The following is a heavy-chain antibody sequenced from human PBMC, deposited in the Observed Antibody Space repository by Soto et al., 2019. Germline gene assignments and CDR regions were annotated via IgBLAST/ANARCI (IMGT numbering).Heavy chain of an antibody. CDR1: GFTFSSYA. V-gene: IGHV3-30-3*01. Sequence: QVQLVESGGGVVQPGRSLRLSCAASGFTFSSYAMHWVRQAPGKGLEWAAVISYDGSNKYYADSVKGRFTISRDNSKNTLYLQMNSLRAEDTAVYYCVGGGSGSHACYWGQGTLVTVSS. CDR2: ISYDGSNK. CDR3: VGGGSGSHACY. D-gene: IGHD2-15*01. J-gene: IGHJ4*02.